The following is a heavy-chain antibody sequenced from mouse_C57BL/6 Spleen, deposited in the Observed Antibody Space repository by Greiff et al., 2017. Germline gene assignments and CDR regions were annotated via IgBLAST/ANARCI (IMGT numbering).Heavy chain of an antibody. V-gene: IGHV14-1*01. CDR1: GFNFKDYY. CDR2: IDPEDGDT. CDR3: TTCSIRRSDVDY. J-gene: IGHJ4*01. Sequence: VQLQQSGAVLVRPGASVKLSCTASGFNFKDYYMHWVKQRPAQGLEWIGRIDPEDGDTGYAPKFQGKATMTADTSSNTAYLQLSSLTSEDTAVYYCTTCSIRRSDVDYWGQGTSVTVSS. D-gene: IGHD1-1*01.